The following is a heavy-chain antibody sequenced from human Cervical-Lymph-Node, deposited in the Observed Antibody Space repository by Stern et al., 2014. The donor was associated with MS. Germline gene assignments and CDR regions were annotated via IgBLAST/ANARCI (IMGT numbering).Heavy chain of an antibody. J-gene: IGHJ4*02. D-gene: IGHD3-22*01. V-gene: IGHV1-46*03. Sequence: MQLVESGAEVKKPGASVRVSCKASGYTFTNNYMHCVRHPPGQGLELMGIIKPSGGSASYAQKFQGRVTMTRDTSTGTVYMELSSLRSEDTAVYYCARDQKNYDTGGFDYWGQGTLVTVSS. CDR3: ARDQKNYDTGGFDY. CDR1: GYTFTNNY. CDR2: IKPSGGSA.